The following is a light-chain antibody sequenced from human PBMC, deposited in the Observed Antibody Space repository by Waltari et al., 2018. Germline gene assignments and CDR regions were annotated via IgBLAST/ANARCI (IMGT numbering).Light chain of an antibody. V-gene: IGKV1-5*01. CDR1: QSIRGW. J-gene: IGKJ4*01. CDR2: DAS. CDR3: QQFYNTPLT. Sequence: DIQMTQSPSMLSASVGDRVTITCRASQSIRGWLAWYQMKPGLAPKLLIYDASNLGDGIPSRFSGSGFGTNFTLTINSLQPDDVAVYYCQQFYNTPLTFGGGTKVEIE.